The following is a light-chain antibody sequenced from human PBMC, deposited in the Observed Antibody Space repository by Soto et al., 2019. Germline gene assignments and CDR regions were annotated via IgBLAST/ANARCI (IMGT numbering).Light chain of an antibody. CDR2: AAS. Sequence: EIVMTQSPATLSVPPGERATLSCRASQSVSSNLAWYQQKPGQAPRVLIYAASTRATGIPARFSGSGSGTAFTLTIGSLPSEDFAVYYWQQYTNWPLTFGGGTKVEIK. CDR3: QQYTNWPLT. V-gene: IGKV3-15*01. CDR1: QSVSSN. J-gene: IGKJ4*01.